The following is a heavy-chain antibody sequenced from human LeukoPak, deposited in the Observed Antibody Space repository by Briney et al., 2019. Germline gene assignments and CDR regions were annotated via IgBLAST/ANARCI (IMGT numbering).Heavy chain of an antibody. CDR2: ISASGGTT. CDR1: GFTFSSYA. Sequence: GGSLRLSRAGSGFTFSSYAMSWVRQAPGKGLEWVSGISASGGTTYYADSVKGRFTISRDNSKNTMYLQLNNLRAEDTAVFYCAKAILMLYVTLDYWGQGTLVTVSS. J-gene: IGHJ4*02. D-gene: IGHD2-8*01. V-gene: IGHV3-23*01. CDR3: AKAILMLYVTLDY.